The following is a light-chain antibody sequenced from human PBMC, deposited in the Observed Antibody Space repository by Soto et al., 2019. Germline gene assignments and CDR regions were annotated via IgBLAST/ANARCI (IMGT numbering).Light chain of an antibody. V-gene: IGLV2-14*03. J-gene: IGLJ1*01. CDR1: SSDVGGFNF. CDR3: SSYTSSTLGV. Sequence: QSALTQPASVSGSPGQSITISCTGTSSDVGGFNFVSWYQQHPGKAPKVMIYDVSDRPSGVSNCFSGSKSANTASLTISGLQAEDEADYYCSSYTSSTLGVFGTGTKLTVL. CDR2: DVS.